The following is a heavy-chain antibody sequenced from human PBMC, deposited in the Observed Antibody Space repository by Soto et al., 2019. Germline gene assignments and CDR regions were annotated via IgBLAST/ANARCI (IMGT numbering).Heavy chain of an antibody. CDR1: GFTFSSYG. V-gene: IGHV3-33*01. CDR2: IWYDGSNK. CDR3: ARGSYYYDSSGHASPDY. D-gene: IGHD3-22*01. Sequence: QVQLVESGGGVVQPGRSLRLSCAASGFTFSSYGMHWVRQAPGKGLEWVAVIWYDGSNKYYADSVKGRFTISRDNSKNMXYRQMNSLIAEDTAVYYCARGSYYYDSSGHASPDYWGQGTLVTVSS. J-gene: IGHJ4*02.